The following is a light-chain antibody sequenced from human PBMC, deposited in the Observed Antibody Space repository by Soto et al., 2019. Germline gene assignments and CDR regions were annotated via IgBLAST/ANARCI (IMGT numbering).Light chain of an antibody. CDR3: QQRSNRLT. CDR1: QTVRDN. CDR2: GAT. J-gene: IGKJ5*01. V-gene: IGKV3-11*01. Sequence: EVVMTQSPATLSVSPGERATLSCRASQTVRDNLGWYQQKPGQPPRLLIYGATTRATGIPARFSGSGSGTDFTLTISSLEPEDFAVYYCQQRSNRLTFGQGTRLEIK.